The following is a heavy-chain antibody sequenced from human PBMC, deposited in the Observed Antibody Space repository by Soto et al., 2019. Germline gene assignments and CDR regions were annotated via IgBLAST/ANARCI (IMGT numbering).Heavy chain of an antibody. CDR2: VKDGGHP. CDR1: GGSLSGYY. J-gene: IGHJ4*02. V-gene: IGHV4-34*01. Sequence: QVQLQQWGAGLLKPSETLSLNCAVTGGSLSGYYWRWIRQPPGKGLEWIGEVKDGGHPNYSPSLRPRVTISSATSNDQFSLRLNSMTAADTGVYYCARGQEGVEATNWDQGSLVTVSS. CDR3: ARGQEGVEATN. D-gene: IGHD5-12*01.